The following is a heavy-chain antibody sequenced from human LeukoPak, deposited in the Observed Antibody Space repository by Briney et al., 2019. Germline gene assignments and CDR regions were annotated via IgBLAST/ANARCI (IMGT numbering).Heavy chain of an antibody. J-gene: IGHJ4*02. CDR1: GFTFSSYG. CDR2: IWYDGSDK. D-gene: IGHD2-2*01. CDR3: ARVVVVPAAIDPIDLGEDY. Sequence: GGSLRLSCAASGFTFSSYGMHWVRQAPGKGLEWVAVIWYDGSDKYYADSVKGRFTISRDNAKNSLYLQMNSLRAEDTAVYYCARVVVVPAAIDPIDLGEDYWGQGTLVTVSS. V-gene: IGHV3-33*08.